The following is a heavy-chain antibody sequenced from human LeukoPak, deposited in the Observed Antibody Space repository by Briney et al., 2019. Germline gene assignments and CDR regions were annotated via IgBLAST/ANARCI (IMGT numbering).Heavy chain of an antibody. D-gene: IGHD1-26*01. CDR2: IKQDGSEK. Sequence: GGSLRLSWAASGFSFSNYWMSWVRQAPGKGLEWVANIKQDGSEKNYLDSVKGRVTISRDNAKNSLYLQMNSLRVEDTAVYYCARDRGSQSMDVWGQGTTVTVSS. CDR3: ARDRGSQSMDV. V-gene: IGHV3-7*01. CDR1: GFSFSNYW. J-gene: IGHJ6*02.